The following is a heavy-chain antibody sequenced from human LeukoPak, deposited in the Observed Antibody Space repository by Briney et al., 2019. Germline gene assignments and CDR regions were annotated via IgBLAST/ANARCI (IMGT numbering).Heavy chain of an antibody. D-gene: IGHD6-19*01. Sequence: TLSLTCSVSGGSIIRHFWGWIRQPPGKALEWLALIYWDDDKRYSPSLKSRLTITKDTSKNRVVLTMTNMDPVDTATYYCAHSSTVAGLDYWGQGTLVTVSS. CDR3: AHSSTVAGLDY. CDR2: IYWDDDK. CDR1: GGSIIRHF. J-gene: IGHJ4*02. V-gene: IGHV2-5*02.